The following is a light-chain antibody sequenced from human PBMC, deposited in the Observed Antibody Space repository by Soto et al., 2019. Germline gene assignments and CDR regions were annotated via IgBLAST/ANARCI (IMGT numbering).Light chain of an antibody. CDR2: GAS. J-gene: IGKJ5*01. CDR1: QSVSSN. CDR3: QQYYDWPIT. V-gene: IGKV3-15*01. Sequence: DIVMTQSPATLSVSPGDSATLSCRASQSVSSNLAWYHQKTGQAPRLLIYGASTRATGIPDRFSGSGSGTELNLTISRLQSEDFAVYYCQQYYDWPITCGQGTRLEIK.